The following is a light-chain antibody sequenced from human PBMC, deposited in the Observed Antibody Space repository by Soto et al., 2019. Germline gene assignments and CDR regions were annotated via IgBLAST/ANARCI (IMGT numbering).Light chain of an antibody. CDR2: AAS. J-gene: IGKJ1*01. CDR3: KQTYSSPDT. V-gene: IGKV1-39*01. CDR1: QSITNY. Sequence: DIQMTQSPSSLSASVGDRVTITCRASQSITNYLNWYQQKPGKAPNLLIYAASTLQSGVPSRFSGSGSGKDFTLTISSLQPEDFATYYCKQTYSSPDTFAQGTKVQI.